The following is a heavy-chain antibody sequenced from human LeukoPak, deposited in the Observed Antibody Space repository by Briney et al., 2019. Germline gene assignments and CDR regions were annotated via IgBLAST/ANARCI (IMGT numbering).Heavy chain of an antibody. J-gene: IGHJ4*02. CDR1: GYTFTRYY. CDR2: IDPSGGSA. CDR3: AREMNEYSYGPLFDY. Sequence: GASVTVSCKASGYTFTRYYMHWVRQAPGQGREGMGRIDPSGGSATYAEKFQGRVTLTRDTSTSIVYMELSSLRSEDTAVYYCAREMNEYSYGPLFDYWGQGTLVTVSS. V-gene: IGHV1-46*01. D-gene: IGHD5-18*01.